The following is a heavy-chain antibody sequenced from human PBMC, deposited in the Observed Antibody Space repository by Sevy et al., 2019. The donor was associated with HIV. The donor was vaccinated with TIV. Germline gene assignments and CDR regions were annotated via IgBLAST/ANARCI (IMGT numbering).Heavy chain of an antibody. V-gene: IGHV3-30-3*01. D-gene: IGHD3-22*01. CDR2: ISYDGSNK. CDR3: ASGEGSTYYYDSSGYLYAFDI. Sequence: GGSLRLSCAASGFTFSSYAMHWVRQAPGKGLEWVAVISYDGSNKYYADSVKGRFTISRDNSKNTLYLQMNSLRAEDTAVYYCASGEGSTYYYDSSGYLYAFDIWGQGTMVTVSS. CDR1: GFTFSSYA. J-gene: IGHJ3*02.